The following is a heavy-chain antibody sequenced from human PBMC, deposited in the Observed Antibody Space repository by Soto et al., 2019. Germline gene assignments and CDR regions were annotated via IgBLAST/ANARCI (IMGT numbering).Heavy chain of an antibody. CDR2: ISSSSSYI. CDR1: GFTFSSYS. J-gene: IGHJ5*02. Sequence: GGSLRLSCAASGFTFSSYSMNWVRQAPGKGLEWVSSISSSSSYIYYADSVKGRFTISRDNAKNSLYLQMNSLRAEDTAVYYCARVVAGNWFDPWGQGTLVTVSS. V-gene: IGHV3-21*01. CDR3: ARVVAGNWFDP. D-gene: IGHD2-15*01.